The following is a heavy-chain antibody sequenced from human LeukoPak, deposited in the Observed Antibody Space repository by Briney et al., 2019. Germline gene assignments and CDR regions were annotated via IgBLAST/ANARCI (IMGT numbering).Heavy chain of an antibody. V-gene: IGHV4-30-2*01. CDR3: ARNTAGSYYDSSPAAFDI. Sequence: SETLSLTCAVSGGSISSGGYSWSWIRQPPGKGLEWIGYIYHSGSTYYNPSLKSRVTISVDTSKNQFSLKLSSVTAADTAVYYCARNTAGSYYDSSPAAFDIWGQGTMVTVSS. CDR1: GGSISSGGYS. D-gene: IGHD3-22*01. J-gene: IGHJ3*02. CDR2: IYHSGST.